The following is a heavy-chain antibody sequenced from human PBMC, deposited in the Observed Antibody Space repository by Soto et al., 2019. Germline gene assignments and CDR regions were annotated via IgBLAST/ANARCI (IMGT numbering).Heavy chain of an antibody. D-gene: IGHD2-2*01. V-gene: IGHV1-46*03. CDR1: GYTFTSYY. Sequence: QVQLVQSGAEVKKPGASVKVSCKASGYTFTSYYMHWVQQAPGQGLECMGIINPSGGSTSYAQKFHGRVTMTRDTSTSTVYMELSSLRSEDTAVYYCARGEGVVVPAATQIDYWGQGTLVTVSS. J-gene: IGHJ4*02. CDR3: ARGEGVVVPAATQIDY. CDR2: INPSGGST.